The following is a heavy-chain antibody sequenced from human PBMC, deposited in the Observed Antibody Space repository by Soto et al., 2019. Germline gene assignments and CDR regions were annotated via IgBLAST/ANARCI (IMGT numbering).Heavy chain of an antibody. Sequence: QVQLVQSGAEVKKPGSSVKVSCKASGGTFSSYTISWVRQAPGQGLEWMGRIIPILGIANYAQKFKGRVTITADKSTSTAYMELSSLRSEDTAVYYCARQGGYSYGSFDYWGQGTLVTVSS. CDR2: IIPILGIA. CDR3: ARQGGYSYGSFDY. V-gene: IGHV1-69*02. J-gene: IGHJ4*02. CDR1: GGTFSSYT. D-gene: IGHD5-18*01.